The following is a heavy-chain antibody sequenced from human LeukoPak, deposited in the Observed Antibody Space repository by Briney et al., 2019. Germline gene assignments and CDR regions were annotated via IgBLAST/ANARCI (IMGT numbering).Heavy chain of an antibody. Sequence: PGGSLRLSWVASGYTVSSKYVSWVRQAPGKGLEWVSVIYSGGSTYYADSVKGRFTISRDNSKNTLYLQMNSLRAEDTAVYYCASDRGVAAHDYWGQGTLVTASS. CDR1: GYTVSSKY. D-gene: IGHD6-13*01. CDR2: IYSGGST. J-gene: IGHJ4*02. CDR3: ASDRGVAAHDY. V-gene: IGHV3-66*01.